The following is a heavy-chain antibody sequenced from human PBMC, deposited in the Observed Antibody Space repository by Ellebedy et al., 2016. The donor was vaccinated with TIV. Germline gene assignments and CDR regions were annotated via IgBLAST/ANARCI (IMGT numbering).Heavy chain of an antibody. Sequence: ASVKVSCKASGNTFTSYDVNWVRQATGQGLEWLGWINPRSGNTGYAQKFQGRVTMTRNTSISTAYMELSSLRSEDTAVYYCARALFYGSESFHNWFDPWGQGTLVTVSS. V-gene: IGHV1-8*01. CDR1: GNTFTSYD. CDR2: INPRSGNT. D-gene: IGHD3-10*01. CDR3: ARALFYGSESFHNWFDP. J-gene: IGHJ5*02.